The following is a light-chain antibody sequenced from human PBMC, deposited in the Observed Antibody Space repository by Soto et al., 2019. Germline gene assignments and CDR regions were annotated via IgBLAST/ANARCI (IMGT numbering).Light chain of an antibody. Sequence: DIQMTQSPSSLSASVGDRVTITCRASQSISNYLNCYQHKPGKAPKLLIYAASSLQSGVPSRFSGSGSGTDFILIISSLQPEDFATYYCQQSDRTPLTFGGGTKVDIK. J-gene: IGKJ4*01. CDR2: AAS. V-gene: IGKV1-39*01. CDR3: QQSDRTPLT. CDR1: QSISNY.